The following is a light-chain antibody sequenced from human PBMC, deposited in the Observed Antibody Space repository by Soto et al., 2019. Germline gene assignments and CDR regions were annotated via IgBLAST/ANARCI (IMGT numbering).Light chain of an antibody. CDR1: QSVSSN. CDR2: DAS. CDR3: QQYGISPT. J-gene: IGKJ4*01. Sequence: EILMTQSPATLSVSPGERATLSCRASQSVSSNLVWYQQKPGLAPRLLIYDASSRATGIPDRFSGSGSGTDFTLTISRLEPEDFAVYYCQQYGISPTFGGGTKVDI. V-gene: IGKV3D-20*01.